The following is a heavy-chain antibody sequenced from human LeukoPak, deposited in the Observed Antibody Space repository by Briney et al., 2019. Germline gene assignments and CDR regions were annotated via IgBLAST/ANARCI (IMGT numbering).Heavy chain of an antibody. CDR1: GFTFSSYA. CDR3: ARGWDDTVASGVDY. D-gene: IGHD3-3*02. Sequence: GGSLRLTCAASGFTFSSYAMHWVRQAPGKGLEYVSSISSNGGSTYYAKSVKGTFTISRDNSKNTLYLQMGSLRAEDMAVYYCARGWDDTVASGVDYWGQGTLVTVSS. V-gene: IGHV3-64*01. J-gene: IGHJ4*02. CDR2: ISSNGGST.